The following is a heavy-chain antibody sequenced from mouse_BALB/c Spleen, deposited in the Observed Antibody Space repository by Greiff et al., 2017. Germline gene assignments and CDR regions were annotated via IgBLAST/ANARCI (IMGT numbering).Heavy chain of an antibody. CDR3: ARDYYYFDY. D-gene: IGHD1-1*02. CDR2: INPYNGDT. J-gene: IGHJ2*01. Sequence: EVKLVESGPELVKPGASVKISCKASGYSFTGYFMNWVMQSHGKSLEWIGRINPYNGDTFYNQKFKGKATLTVDKSSSTAHMELRSLASEDSAVYYCARDYYYFDYWGQGTTLKVSS. V-gene: IGHV1-20*02. CDR1: GYSFTGYF.